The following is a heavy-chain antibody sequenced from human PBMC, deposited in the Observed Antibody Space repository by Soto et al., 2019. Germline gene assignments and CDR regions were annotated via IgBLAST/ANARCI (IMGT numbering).Heavy chain of an antibody. J-gene: IGHJ4*02. Sequence: GGSLRLSRTASGFTFGDYAMSWFRQAPGKGLEWVGFIRSKAYGGTTEYAASVKGRFTISRDDSKSIAYLQMNSLKTEDTAVYYCTRVGGGDRPWVAPYYFDYWGQGTLVTVSS. CDR2: IRSKAYGGTT. CDR1: GFTFGDYA. V-gene: IGHV3-49*03. CDR3: TRVGGGDRPWVAPYYFDY. D-gene: IGHD2-21*01.